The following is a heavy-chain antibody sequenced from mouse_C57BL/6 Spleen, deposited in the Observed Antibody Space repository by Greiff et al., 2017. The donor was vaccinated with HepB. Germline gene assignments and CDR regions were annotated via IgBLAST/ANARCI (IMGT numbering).Heavy chain of an antibody. Sequence: QVQLQQSGAELVRPGASVTLSCKASGYTFTDYEMHWVKQTPVHGLEWIGAIDPETGGTAYNQKFKGKAILTADKSSSTAYMQLSSLTSEDSAVYYCARNDDYGGWFAYWGQGTLVTVSA. CDR2: IDPETGGT. D-gene: IGHD2-13*01. CDR1: GYTFTDYE. V-gene: IGHV1-15*01. CDR3: ARNDDYGGWFAY. J-gene: IGHJ3*01.